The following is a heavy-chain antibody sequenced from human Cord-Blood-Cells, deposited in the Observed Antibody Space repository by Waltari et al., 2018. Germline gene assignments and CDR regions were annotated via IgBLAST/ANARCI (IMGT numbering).Heavy chain of an antibody. D-gene: IGHD7-27*01. CDR1: GGTFSSYA. J-gene: IGHJ4*02. CDR2: IIPILGIA. Sequence: QVQLVQSGAEVKKPGSSVKVSCKASGGTFSSYALSWVRQAPGQGLEWMGRIIPILGIANYAQKFQGRVTITADKSTSTAYMELSSLRSEDTAVYYCARDLTPYWGFDYWGQGTLVTVSS. V-gene: IGHV1-69*09. CDR3: ARDLTPYWGFDY.